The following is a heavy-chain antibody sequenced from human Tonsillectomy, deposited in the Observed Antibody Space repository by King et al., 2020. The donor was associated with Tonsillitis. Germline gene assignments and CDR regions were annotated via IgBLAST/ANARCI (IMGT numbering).Heavy chain of an antibody. CDR3: ARDSNYYDCPSYGNYYYDGMDV. D-gene: IGHD3-22*01. CDR1: DFSFNSFG. J-gene: IGHJ6*02. V-gene: IGHV3-30*03. Sequence: QVQLVESGGGVVRPGRSLRLSCVGTDFSFNSFGLHWVRQAPGRGLEWVAVISYDGRDKDYSDSVRDRFTISRDNSENTVYLQMKSLRAEDTAVYYCARDSNYYDCPSYGNYYYDGMDVWGQGTTVTVAS. CDR2: ISYDGRDK.